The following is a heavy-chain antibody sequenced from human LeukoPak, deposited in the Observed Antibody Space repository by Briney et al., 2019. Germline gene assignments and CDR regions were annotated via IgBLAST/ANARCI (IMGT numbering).Heavy chain of an antibody. D-gene: IGHD3-10*01. V-gene: IGHV3-74*01. Sequence: PGGSLRLSCAASGFTFSSYWMHWVRQAPGKGLVWVSRINSDGSSTSYADSVKGRFTISRDNAKNTLYLQMNSLRAEDTAVYYCARGTTMVRGVMLAVGYGMDVWGKGTTVTVSS. CDR2: INSDGSST. CDR1: GFTFSSYW. CDR3: ARGTTMVRGVMLAVGYGMDV. J-gene: IGHJ6*04.